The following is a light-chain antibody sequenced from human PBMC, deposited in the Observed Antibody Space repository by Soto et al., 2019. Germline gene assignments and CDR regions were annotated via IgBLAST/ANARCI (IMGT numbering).Light chain of an antibody. Sequence: QSALTQPASGSGSPGQSVTISCTGTSSDVGGYNYVSWYQQHPGKAPKVMIYEVSNRPSGVSNRFTGSKSGTTASLTISGLQAEDEGDYYCSAYTSNNTQVFGGGTKLTVL. J-gene: IGLJ3*02. CDR1: SSDVGGYNY. CDR3: SAYTSNNTQV. CDR2: EVS. V-gene: IGLV2-14*01.